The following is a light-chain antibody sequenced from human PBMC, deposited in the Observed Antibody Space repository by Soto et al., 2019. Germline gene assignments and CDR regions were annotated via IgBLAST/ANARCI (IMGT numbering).Light chain of an antibody. J-gene: IGKJ5*01. Sequence: DIQMTQSPSTLSASVGDRVTITCRASQSISVWLAWYQQKAGKAPNLLIYKASRLESGVPARFSGSGSGTDFTLTISNLQPEDFATYYCQQLNAYPLTFGQGTRLEI. CDR2: KAS. CDR3: QQLNAYPLT. CDR1: QSISVW. V-gene: IGKV1-5*03.